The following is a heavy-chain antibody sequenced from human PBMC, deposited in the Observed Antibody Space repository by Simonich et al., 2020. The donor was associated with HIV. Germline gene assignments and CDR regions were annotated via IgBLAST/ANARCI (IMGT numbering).Heavy chain of an antibody. CDR2: MIGSSSNI. V-gene: IGHV3-21*01. Sequence: EVQLVESGGGLVKPGGSLRLSCAAYGFTFRSYSMNWFRQAPGTGLVVVTSMIGSSSNIYNAYSGKGRFTISRDNAKNSLYLQMNSLRAEETAVYYCARDGYGSVSSGLFDYWGQGTLVTVSS. CDR3: ARDGYGSVSSGLFDY. CDR1: GFTFRSYS. J-gene: IGHJ4*02. D-gene: IGHD3-10*01.